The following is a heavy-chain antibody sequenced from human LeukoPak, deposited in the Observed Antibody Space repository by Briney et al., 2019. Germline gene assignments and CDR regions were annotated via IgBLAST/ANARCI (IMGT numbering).Heavy chain of an antibody. D-gene: IGHD6-19*01. V-gene: IGHV3-9*01. Sequence: PGRSLRLSCAASGFTFDDYAMHWVRQAPGKGLEWVSGISWNSGSIGYADSVKGRFTISRDNAKNSLYLQMNSLRAEDTALYYCARELREGSSGWFYYYYGMDVWGQGTTVTVSS. CDR2: ISWNSGSI. J-gene: IGHJ6*02. CDR1: GFTFDDYA. CDR3: ARELREGSSGWFYYYYGMDV.